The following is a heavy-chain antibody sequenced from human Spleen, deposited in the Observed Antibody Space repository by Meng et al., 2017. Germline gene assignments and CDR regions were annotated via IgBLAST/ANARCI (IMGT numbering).Heavy chain of an antibody. J-gene: IGHJ4*02. Sequence: GGSLRLSCAASGFTFSNYAMHWVRQAPGQGLEWVTLISYDGSNKYYADSVQGRFTISRDNSKNTLYLQMNSLRAEDTAVYYCAASRLKFGSHDYWGQGTLVTVSS. V-gene: IGHV3-30*04. CDR1: GFTFSNYA. CDR2: ISYDGSNK. CDR3: AASRLKFGSHDY. D-gene: IGHD3-16*01.